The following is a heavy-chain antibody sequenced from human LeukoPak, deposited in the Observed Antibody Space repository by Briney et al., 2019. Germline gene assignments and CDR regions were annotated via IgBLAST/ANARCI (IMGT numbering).Heavy chain of an antibody. CDR1: GFTFSSYG. D-gene: IGHD2-15*01. V-gene: IGHV3-33*01. Sequence: PGRSLRLSCAASGFTFSSYGMHWVRQAPGKGLEWVAVIWYDGSNKYYADSVKGRFTISRDNSKNTLYLQMNSLRAEDTAVYYCARDLGRLPNEYWGQGTLVTVSS. J-gene: IGHJ4*02. CDR2: IWYDGSNK. CDR3: ARDLGRLPNEY.